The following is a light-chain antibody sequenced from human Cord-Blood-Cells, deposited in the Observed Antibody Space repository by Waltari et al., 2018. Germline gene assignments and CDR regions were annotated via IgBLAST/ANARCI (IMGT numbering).Light chain of an antibody. J-gene: IGKJ2*01. CDR2: AAS. V-gene: IGKV1-39*01. CDR3: QQSYSTLYT. CDR1: QSISSY. Sequence: DIQMTQSPSSLSASVVHRVTITCPASQSISSYLNWYQQKPGKAPKLLIYAASSLQSGVPSRFSGSGSGTDFTLSISSLQPEDVATYYCQQSYSTLYTFGEGTKLEIK.